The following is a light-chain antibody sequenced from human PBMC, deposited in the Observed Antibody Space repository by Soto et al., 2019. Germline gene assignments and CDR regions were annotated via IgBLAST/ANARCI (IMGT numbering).Light chain of an antibody. J-gene: IGKJ4*01. Sequence: DFVMTQSPASLAVSLGETATINCKSSQSVLYSSNNMNYLSWYQQKPGQPPKLLIYWASTRKSGVPDRISGSGSGTDFTLTIGSLQAEDVAVYYCQQYYSMPLTYGGGTKVEIK. CDR1: QSVLYSSNNMNY. CDR3: QQYYSMPLT. CDR2: WAS. V-gene: IGKV4-1*01.